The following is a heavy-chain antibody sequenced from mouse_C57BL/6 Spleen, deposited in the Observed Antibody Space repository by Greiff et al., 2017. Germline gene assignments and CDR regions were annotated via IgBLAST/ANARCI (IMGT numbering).Heavy chain of an antibody. J-gene: IGHJ2*01. CDR2: IFPGSGST. Sequence: QVQLQQSGPELVKPGASVKISCKASGYTFTSYWMPWVKQRPGQGLEWIGDIFPGSGSTNYNEQFKSKATLTVDTSSSTAYMQLSSLTSEDSAVYYGARYEGDYVDYWGQGTTLTVSS. CDR3: ARYEGDYVDY. D-gene: IGHD2-3*01. CDR1: GYTFTSYW. V-gene: IGHV1-55*01.